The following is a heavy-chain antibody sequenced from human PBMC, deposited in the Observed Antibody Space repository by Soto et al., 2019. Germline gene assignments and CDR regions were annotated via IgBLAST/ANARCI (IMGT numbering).Heavy chain of an antibody. Sequence: QVQLVESGGGLVKPGGSLRLSCAASGFTFSDYYRSWIRQAPGKGLEWVSYIRSSGSTIFHADSVKGRFTISRDNAKNSRYLQMNSLRAEDTAVYYCARGAAMAYGMDVWGQGTTVTVSS. CDR3: ARGAAMAYGMDV. CDR2: IRSSGSTI. CDR1: GFTFSDYY. J-gene: IGHJ6*02. D-gene: IGHD6-25*01. V-gene: IGHV3-11*01.